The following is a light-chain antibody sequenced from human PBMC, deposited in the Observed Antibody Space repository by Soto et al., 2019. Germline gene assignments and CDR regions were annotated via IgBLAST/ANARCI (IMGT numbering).Light chain of an antibody. CDR3: QQYNTFWT. CDR2: KAS. V-gene: IGKV1-5*03. CDR1: QTISSW. Sequence: DIQMTQSPSTLSGSVGDRVTNTCRASQTISSWLAWYQQKPGKAPKLLIYKASTLKSGVPSRFSGSGSGTEFTLTISSLQPDDFATYYCQQYNTFWTCGQGTKVEIK. J-gene: IGKJ1*01.